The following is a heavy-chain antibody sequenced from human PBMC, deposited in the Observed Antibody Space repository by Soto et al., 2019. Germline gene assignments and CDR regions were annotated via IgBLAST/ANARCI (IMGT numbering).Heavy chain of an antibody. CDR2: INSDGSST. D-gene: IGHD5-12*01. CDR3: ASPRYSGYDPLFDY. V-gene: IGHV3-74*01. Sequence: EVQLVESGGGLVQPGGSLRLSCAASGFTFSSYWMHWVRQAPVKGLVWVSRINSDGSSTSYADSVKGRFTISRDNAKNTLYLHMNSLRAEDTAVYYCASPRYSGYDPLFDYWGQGTLVTVSS. J-gene: IGHJ4*02. CDR1: GFTFSSYW.